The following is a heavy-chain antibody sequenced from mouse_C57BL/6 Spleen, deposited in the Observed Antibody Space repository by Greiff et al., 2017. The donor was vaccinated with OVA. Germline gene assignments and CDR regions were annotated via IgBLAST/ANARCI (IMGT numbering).Heavy chain of an antibody. V-gene: IGHV10-1*01. CDR2: IRSKSNNYAT. D-gene: IGHD1-1*01. CDR1: GFSFNTYA. CDR3: GGSWHCRSYWSFDV. Sequence: EVQLVESGGGLVQPKGSLKLSCAASGFSFNTYAMNWVRQAPGKGLEWVARIRSKSNNYATSSADPVKDSFTISRDDSESMLYLQMNNLKTEDTAMDYCGGSWHCRSYWSFDVWGTGTTVTVSS. J-gene: IGHJ1*03.